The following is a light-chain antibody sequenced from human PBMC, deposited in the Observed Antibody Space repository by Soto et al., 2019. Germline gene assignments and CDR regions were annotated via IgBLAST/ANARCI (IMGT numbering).Light chain of an antibody. V-gene: IGKV4-1*01. CDR1: QNVLYSSNNKNY. J-gene: IGKJ4*01. Sequence: DIVMTQSPDSLAVSLGEKATINCRSSQNVLYSSNNKNYLAWYQLKPRQPPKLLIHWASTRESGVPDRFSGSGSGTDFSLTISSLQAEDVAVYYCQQYYSSPVTFGGGTKVEI. CDR2: WAS. CDR3: QQYYSSPVT.